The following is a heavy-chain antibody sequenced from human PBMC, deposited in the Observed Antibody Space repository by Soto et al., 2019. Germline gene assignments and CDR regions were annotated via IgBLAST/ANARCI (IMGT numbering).Heavy chain of an antibody. Sequence: QVQLVQSGAEVKKPGASVKVSCKASGYTFTGYYMHWVRQAPGQGLEWMGWINPNSGGTNYAQKCEAWVTMTRDTSISTACMELSRLRSDDTAVYYCARDYGDYVSWYFDLWGRGTLVTVSS. CDR1: GYTFTGYY. CDR2: INPNSGGT. V-gene: IGHV1-2*04. D-gene: IGHD4-17*01. CDR3: ARDYGDYVSWYFDL. J-gene: IGHJ2*01.